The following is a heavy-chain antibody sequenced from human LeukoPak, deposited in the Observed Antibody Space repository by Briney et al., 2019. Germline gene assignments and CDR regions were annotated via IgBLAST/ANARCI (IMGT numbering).Heavy chain of an antibody. V-gene: IGHV4-38-2*02. J-gene: IGHJ4*02. Sequence: PSETLSLTCTVSGYSISSGYYWGWIRQPPGKGLEWIGSIYYSGSTYYNPSLKSRVTISVDTSKKQFSLKLSSVTAADTAVYYCARTAAGSPYYFDYWGQGTLVTVSS. CDR2: IYYSGST. D-gene: IGHD6-13*01. CDR3: ARTAAGSPYYFDY. CDR1: GYSISSGYY.